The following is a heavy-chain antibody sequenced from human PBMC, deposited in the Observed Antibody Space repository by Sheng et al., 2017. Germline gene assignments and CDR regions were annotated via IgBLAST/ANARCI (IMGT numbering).Heavy chain of an antibody. CDR3: AANFDY. J-gene: IGHJ4*02. Sequence: QVQLVESGGGVVQPGRSLRLSCAASGFTFSSYGMHWVRQAPGKGLEWVAVIWYDGSNEYYADSVKGRFTISRDNSKNTPYLQMNSLRAEDTAVYYCAANFDYWGQGTLVTVSS. CDR1: GFTFSSYG. CDR2: IWYDGSNE. V-gene: IGHV3-33*01.